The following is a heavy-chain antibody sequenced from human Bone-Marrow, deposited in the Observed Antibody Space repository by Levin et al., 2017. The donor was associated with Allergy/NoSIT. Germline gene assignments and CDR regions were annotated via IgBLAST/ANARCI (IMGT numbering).Heavy chain of an antibody. V-gene: IGHV3-30*18. J-gene: IGHJ4*02. CDR3: AKDSQWLVGGEHYFDY. Sequence: GESLKISCAASGFTFSSYGMHWVRQAPGKGLEWVAVISYDGSNKYYADSVKGRFTISRDNSKNTLYLQMNSLRAEDTAVYYCAKDSQWLVGGEHYFDYWGQGTLVTVSS. D-gene: IGHD6-19*01. CDR1: GFTFSSYG. CDR2: ISYDGSNK.